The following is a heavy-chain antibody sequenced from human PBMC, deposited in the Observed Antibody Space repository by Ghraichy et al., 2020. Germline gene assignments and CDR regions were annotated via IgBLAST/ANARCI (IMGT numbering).Heavy chain of an antibody. J-gene: IGHJ3*02. D-gene: IGHD2-21*02. CDR1: GGSISSYY. V-gene: IGHV4-4*07. CDR2: IYTSGST. Sequence: SQTLPLTCTVSGGSISSYYWSWIRQPAGKGLEWIGRIYTSGSTNYNPSLKSRVTMSVDTSKNQFSLKLSSVTAADTAVYYCAREVVTAIPVTNDAFDIWGQGTMVTVSS. CDR3: AREVVTAIPVTNDAFDI.